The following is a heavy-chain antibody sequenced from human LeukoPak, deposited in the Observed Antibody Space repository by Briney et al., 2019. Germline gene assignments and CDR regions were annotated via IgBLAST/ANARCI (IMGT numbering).Heavy chain of an antibody. J-gene: IGHJ6*03. CDR2: INTDGRST. V-gene: IGHV3-74*01. CDR1: GFTFSSYW. D-gene: IGHD5-12*01. CDR3: ARETSEGGSYYMDV. Sequence: GGSLRLSCAASGFTFSSYWMHWVRQAPGKGLVWVSRINTDGRSTTYADSVKGRFTISRDNAKNMVYLQMNSLRAEDTAVYYCARETSEGGSYYMDVWGKGTTVTVSS.